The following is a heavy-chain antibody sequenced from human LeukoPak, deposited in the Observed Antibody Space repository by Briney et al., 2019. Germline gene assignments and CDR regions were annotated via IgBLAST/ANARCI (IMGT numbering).Heavy chain of an antibody. CDR3: ARDAHSGWHIIYYMDV. CDR2: ISYDGSNK. V-gene: IGHV3-30*01. D-gene: IGHD6-19*01. CDR1: GFTFSSYA. Sequence: PGGSLRLSCAASGFTFSSYAMHWVRQAPGKGLEWVAVISYDGSNKYYADSVKGRFTISRDNSKNTLYLQMNSLRAEDTAVYYCARDAHSGWHIIYYMDVWGKGTTVTVSS. J-gene: IGHJ6*03.